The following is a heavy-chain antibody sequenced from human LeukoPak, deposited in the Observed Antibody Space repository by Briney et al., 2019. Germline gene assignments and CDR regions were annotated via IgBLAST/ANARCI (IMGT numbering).Heavy chain of an antibody. Sequence: GGSLRLSCVASGFTFSNFAMSWVRQAAGKGLEWVSAISGSGGSTYYADSVKGRFTISRDKSKNTLYLQMNSLRAEDTAVYYCAKDHYSSGWYFDYWGQGTLVTVSS. J-gene: IGHJ4*02. CDR3: AKDHYSSGWYFDY. CDR2: ISGSGGST. V-gene: IGHV3-23*01. D-gene: IGHD6-19*01. CDR1: GFTFSNFA.